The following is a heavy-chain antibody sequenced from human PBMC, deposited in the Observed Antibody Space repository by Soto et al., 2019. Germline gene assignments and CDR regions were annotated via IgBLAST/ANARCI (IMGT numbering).Heavy chain of an antibody. V-gene: IGHV4-30-4*01. CDR1: GGSISSGNYY. CDR2: ISYSGGA. J-gene: IGHJ4*02. D-gene: IGHD2-15*01. Sequence: SETLSLTCTVPGGSISSGNYYWSWTRQPPGKGLEWIGFISYSGGAYYNPSLKSRVTISVDTSKNQFSLNLSFVTAADTAVYYCATMGTPATGLYYFDYWGQGTLVTVSS. CDR3: ATMGTPATGLYYFDY.